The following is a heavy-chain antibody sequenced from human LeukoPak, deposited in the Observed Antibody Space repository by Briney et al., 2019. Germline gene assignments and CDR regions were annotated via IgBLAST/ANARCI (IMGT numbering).Heavy chain of an antibody. J-gene: IGHJ6*02. Sequence: GGSLRLSCAASGFTFSSYDMHWVRQATGKGLEWVSAIGTAGDTYYPGSVKGRFTISRENAKNSLYLQMNSLRAGDTAVYYCARDLRIMTMVTVHYYYGMDVWGQGTTVTVSS. CDR1: GFTFSSYD. V-gene: IGHV3-13*01. CDR3: ARDLRIMTMVTVHYYYGMDV. CDR2: IGTAGDT. D-gene: IGHD4-17*01.